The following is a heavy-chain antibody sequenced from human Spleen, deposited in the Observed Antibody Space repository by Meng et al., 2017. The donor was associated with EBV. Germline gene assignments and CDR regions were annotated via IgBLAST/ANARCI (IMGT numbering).Heavy chain of an antibody. J-gene: IGHJ5*02. CDR2: ISYIGKT. Sequence: QLQESGLGLVKPSETLALTCAVSGGSINIAGYYWSWIRQPPGKGLEWIGYISYIGKTLYNPSLKSRVTISRDTSKNQFSLNLSSVTAADTAVYYCARDVGLDWFDPWGQGTLVTVSS. CDR3: ARDVGLDWFDP. D-gene: IGHD2-15*01. V-gene: IGHV4-30-4*01. CDR1: GGSINIAGYY.